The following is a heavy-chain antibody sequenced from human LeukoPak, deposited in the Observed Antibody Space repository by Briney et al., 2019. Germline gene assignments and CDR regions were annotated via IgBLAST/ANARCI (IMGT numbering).Heavy chain of an antibody. J-gene: IGHJ4*02. CDR2: IYYSGST. Sequence: SETLSLTCTVSGDSFSGTTYYWSWIRQPPGKGLEWIGSIYYSGSTYYNPSLKSRVTISLDTSKKQFSLKLSSVTAAGTAVYYCARDVEGFGALGYWGQGTLVTVSP. CDR3: ARDVEGFGALGY. CDR1: GDSFSGTTYY. D-gene: IGHD3-10*01. V-gene: IGHV4-39*07.